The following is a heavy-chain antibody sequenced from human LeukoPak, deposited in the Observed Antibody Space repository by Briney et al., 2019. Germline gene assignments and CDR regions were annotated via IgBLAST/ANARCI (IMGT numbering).Heavy chain of an antibody. J-gene: IGHJ4*02. CDR3: ARETVAGTFDY. D-gene: IGHD6-19*01. CDR2: ISPSGDII. V-gene: IGHV3-11*01. Sequence: GGSLRLSCAASGFTFSDYYISWIRQAPAKGVEGVSDISPSGDIISYADSVKGRFIISRDYAKESLHLQMNSLRVEDSAVYYCARETVAGTFDYWGQGTQVTVSS. CDR1: GFTFSDYY.